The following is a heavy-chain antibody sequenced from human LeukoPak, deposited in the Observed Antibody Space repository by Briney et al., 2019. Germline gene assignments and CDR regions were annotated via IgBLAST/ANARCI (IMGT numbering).Heavy chain of an antibody. CDR3: TSKPRGESRPFDY. J-gene: IGHJ4*02. V-gene: IGHV1-3*01. CDR1: GGTVSSYA. D-gene: IGHD3-16*01. Sequence: GASVKVSCKASGGTVSSYAITWVRQAPGQRVDWMGWINAANGDTGYSQKFQDRVTITRDTSASTGYMEMNSLISEDTAVYYCTSKPRGESRPFDYWGQGTRVTVSS. CDR2: INAANGDT.